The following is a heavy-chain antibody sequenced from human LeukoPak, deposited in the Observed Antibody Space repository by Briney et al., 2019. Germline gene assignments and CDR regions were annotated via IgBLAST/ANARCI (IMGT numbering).Heavy chain of an antibody. V-gene: IGHV4-59*12. J-gene: IGHJ4*02. Sequence: SETLSLTCTVSGGSISSYYWSWTRQPAGKGLEWIGEINHSGSTNYNPSLKSRVTISVDTSKNQFSLKLSSVTAADTAVYYCAREYYYGSNFDYWGQGTLVTVSS. CDR3: AREYYYGSNFDY. CDR2: INHSGST. D-gene: IGHD3-10*01. CDR1: GGSISSYY.